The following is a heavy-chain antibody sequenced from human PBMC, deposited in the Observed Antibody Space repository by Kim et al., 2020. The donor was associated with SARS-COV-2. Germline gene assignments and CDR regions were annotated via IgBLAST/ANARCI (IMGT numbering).Heavy chain of an antibody. V-gene: IGHV4-34*01. J-gene: IGHJ4*02. CDR3: ARTYGSGSYPPNY. D-gene: IGHD3-10*01. Sequence: YNPSLKSRVTISVDTSKNQFSLKLSSVTAADTAVYYCARTYGSGSYPPNYWGQGTLVTVSP.